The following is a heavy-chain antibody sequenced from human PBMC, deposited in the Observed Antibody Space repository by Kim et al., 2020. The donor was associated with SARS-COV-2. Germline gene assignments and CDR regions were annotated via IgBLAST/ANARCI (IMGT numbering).Heavy chain of an antibody. J-gene: IGHJ2*01. V-gene: IGHV3-30-3*01. CDR1: GFTFSSYA. CDR3: ARDSRTYYYGSGTRTAWYFDL. Sequence: GGSLRLSCAASGFTFSSYAMHWVRQAPGKGLEWVAVISYDGSNKYYADSVKGRFTISRDNSKNTLYLQMNSLRAEDTAVYYCARDSRTYYYGSGTRTAWYFDLWGRGTLVTVSS. CDR2: ISYDGSNK. D-gene: IGHD3-10*01.